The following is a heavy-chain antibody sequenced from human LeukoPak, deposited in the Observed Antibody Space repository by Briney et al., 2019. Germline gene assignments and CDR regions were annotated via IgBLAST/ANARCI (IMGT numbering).Heavy chain of an antibody. CDR1: GFTFSNAW. Sequence: PGGSLRLSCAASGFTFSNAWMSWIRQSPGKGLEWVGRIKSKTDGGTTDYAAPVKGRFTISRDDSKNTLYLQMNSLKTEDTAVFFFQAEDVIRYFDWRGISYWGQGTLVTVSS. D-gene: IGHD3-9*01. V-gene: IGHV3-15*01. J-gene: IGHJ4*02. CDR2: IKSKTDGGTT. CDR3: QAEDVIRYFDWRGISY.